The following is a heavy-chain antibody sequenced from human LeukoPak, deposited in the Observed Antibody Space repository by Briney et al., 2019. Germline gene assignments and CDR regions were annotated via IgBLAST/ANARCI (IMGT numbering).Heavy chain of an antibody. CDR2: ISYDGSNK. V-gene: IGHV3-30-3*01. CDR1: GFTFSSYA. D-gene: IGHD5-18*01. Sequence: GRAPRLSFAAPGFTFSSYAMHWVRQAPGKGLEGGAVISYDGSNKYYADSVKGRFTTSRDNSKNTLYLQMNSLRAEDTAVYYCARDTRRGYSYGYLDYWGQGTLVTVSS. CDR3: ARDTRRGYSYGYLDY. J-gene: IGHJ4*02.